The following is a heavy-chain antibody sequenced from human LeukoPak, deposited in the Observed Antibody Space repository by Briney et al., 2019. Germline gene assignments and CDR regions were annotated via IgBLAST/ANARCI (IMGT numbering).Heavy chain of an antibody. J-gene: IGHJ4*02. V-gene: IGHV3-48*03. CDR2: ISSSGSTI. CDR3: ARETYILGAQPLDY. D-gene: IGHD1-26*01. CDR1: GFSFSTYW. Sequence: GGSLRLSCAASGFSFSTYWMNWVRQDPGKGLEWVSYISSSGSTINFADSVKGRFTISRDNAKNSLFLQMSSLRAEDTAVYYCARETYILGAQPLDYWGQGTLVTVSS.